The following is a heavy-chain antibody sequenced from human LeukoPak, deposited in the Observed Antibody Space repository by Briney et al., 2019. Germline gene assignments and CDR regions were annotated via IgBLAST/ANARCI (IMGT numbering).Heavy chain of an antibody. Sequence: SETLSLTCAVYGGSFSGYYWSWIRQPPGKGLEWIGEINHSGSTNYNPSLKSRVTISVDTSKNQFSLKLSSVTAADTAVYYCARARSRASGYDSPFRSSGWLRPAKDAFDIWGQGTMVTVSS. J-gene: IGHJ3*02. V-gene: IGHV4-34*01. CDR2: INHSGST. CDR1: GGSFSGYY. D-gene: IGHD5-12*01. CDR3: ARARSRASGYDSPFRSSGWLRPAKDAFDI.